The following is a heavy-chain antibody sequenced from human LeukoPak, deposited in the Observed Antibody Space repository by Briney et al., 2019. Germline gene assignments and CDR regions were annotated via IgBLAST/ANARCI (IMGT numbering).Heavy chain of an antibody. D-gene: IGHD2/OR15-2a*01. Sequence: GGSLRLSCSASGFTFSSHEMNWVRQAPGKGLEWISYITGSGDTIYYADSVKGRFTISRDNAKNSLFLQMNSLTADDTAVYYCARERTTIVSGTTIGAYWGQGTLITVSS. CDR1: GFTFSSHE. CDR2: ITGSGDTI. V-gene: IGHV3-48*03. J-gene: IGHJ4*02. CDR3: ARERTTIVSGTTIGAY.